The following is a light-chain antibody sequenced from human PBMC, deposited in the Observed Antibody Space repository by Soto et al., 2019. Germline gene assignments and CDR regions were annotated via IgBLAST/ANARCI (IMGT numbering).Light chain of an antibody. CDR2: GAS. CDR3: QQYGSSPLT. Sequence: EIVMTQSPATLSVSPGERATLFCRASQMVSSTLAWYQQKPGQAPRLLIYGASTRATGIPARFSGSGSGTDFTLTISRLEPEDFAVYYCQQYGSSPLTFGGGTKVDIK. CDR1: QMVSST. V-gene: IGKV3-15*01. J-gene: IGKJ4*01.